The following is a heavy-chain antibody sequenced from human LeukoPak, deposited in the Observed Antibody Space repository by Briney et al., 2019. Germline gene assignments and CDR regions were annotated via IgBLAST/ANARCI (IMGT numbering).Heavy chain of an antibody. CDR1: GFSLSISGVG. V-gene: IGHV2-5*02. D-gene: IGHD3-10*01. CDR3: AHRPPELIAVLRGTVFDY. CDR2: IYWDDDK. Sequence: SGPTLVNPTQTLTLTCTFSGFSLSISGVGVGWTRQPPGKALEWLSLIYWDDDKRYRPSLKSRLTISKDTSKNHVVLTMTNMDPVDTAAYYCAHRPPELIAVLRGTVFDYWGQGTLVTVSS. J-gene: IGHJ4*02.